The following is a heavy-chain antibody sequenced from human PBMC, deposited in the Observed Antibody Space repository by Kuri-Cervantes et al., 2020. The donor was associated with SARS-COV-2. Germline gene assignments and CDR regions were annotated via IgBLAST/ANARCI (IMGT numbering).Heavy chain of an antibody. V-gene: IGHV4-34*01. J-gene: IGHJ4*02. CDR1: GGSFSGYY. CDR3: ARDILSFLGTHYFDY. CDR2: INHSGST. Sequence: SETLSLTCAVYGGSFSGYYWSWIRQPPGKGLEWIGEINHSGSTNYNPSLKSRVTISVDTSKNQFSLKLSSVTAADTAVYYCARDILSFLGTHYFDYWGQGTLVTVSS. D-gene: IGHD3-16*02.